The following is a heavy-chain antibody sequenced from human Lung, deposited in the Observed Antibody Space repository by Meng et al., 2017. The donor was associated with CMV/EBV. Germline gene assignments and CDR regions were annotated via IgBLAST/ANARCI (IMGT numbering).Heavy chain of an antibody. D-gene: IGHD2/OR15-2a*01. Sequence: WERLAPGQGLEWMGWINPKSGGTNYAQNFQGRVTMTRDTSFSTAYMELSSLRSDDTAVYYCARAGLGIVIEPRTMPGETYYFSSLDVWGQGTTVTVSS. CDR3: ARAGLGIVIEPRTMPGETYYFSSLDV. V-gene: IGHV1-2*02. CDR2: INPKSGGT. J-gene: IGHJ6*02.